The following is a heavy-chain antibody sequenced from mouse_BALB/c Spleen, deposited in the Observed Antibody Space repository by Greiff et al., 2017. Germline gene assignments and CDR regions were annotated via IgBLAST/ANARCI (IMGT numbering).Heavy chain of an antibody. D-gene: IGHD2-1*01. J-gene: IGHJ1*01. V-gene: IGHV2-2*02. CDR2: IWSGGST. CDR3: ARTVGNYWYFDV. Sequence: VKLMESGPGLVQPSQSLSITCTVSGFSLTSYGVHWVRQSPGKGLEWLGVIWSGGSTDYNAAFISRLSISKDNSKSQVFFKMNSLQANDTAIYYCARTVGNYWYFDVWGAGTTVTVSS. CDR1: GFSLTSYG.